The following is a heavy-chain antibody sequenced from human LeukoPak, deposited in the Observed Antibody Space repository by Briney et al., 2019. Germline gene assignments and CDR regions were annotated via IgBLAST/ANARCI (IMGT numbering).Heavy chain of an antibody. D-gene: IGHD6-19*01. CDR2: ISSNGGST. J-gene: IGHJ4*02. CDR1: GFTFSSYA. Sequence: GGSLRLSCSASGFTFSSYAMHWVRQAPGKGLEYVSAISSNGGSTYYADSVKGRFTISRDNSKNTLYLQMSGLRAEDTAVYYCVKDRWYSSGWPTTDYWGQGTLVTVSS. CDR3: VKDRWYSSGWPTTDY. V-gene: IGHV3-64D*06.